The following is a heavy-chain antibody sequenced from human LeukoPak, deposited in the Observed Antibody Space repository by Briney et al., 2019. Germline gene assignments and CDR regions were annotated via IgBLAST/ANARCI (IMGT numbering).Heavy chain of an antibody. CDR3: ARARGGFLEWLSKYYYYGMDV. V-gene: IGHV1-46*01. D-gene: IGHD3-3*01. CDR1: GYTFTSYY. J-gene: IGHJ6*02. Sequence: GASVKVSCKASGYTFTSYYMHWVRQAPGQGLEWMGIINPSGGSTSYAQKFQGRVTMTRDTSTSTVYMELSSLRSEDTAVYYCARARGGFLEWLSKYYYYGMDVWGRGTTVTVSS. CDR2: INPSGGST.